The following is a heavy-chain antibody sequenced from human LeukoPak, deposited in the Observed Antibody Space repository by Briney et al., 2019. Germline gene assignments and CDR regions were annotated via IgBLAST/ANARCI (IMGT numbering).Heavy chain of an antibody. J-gene: IGHJ4*02. D-gene: IGHD3-22*01. Sequence: GGSLRLYCAASGFTFSSYWMHWVRQAPGKGLVWVSRINSDGSSTSYAGSVKGRFTISRDNAKNTLYLQMNSLRAEDTAVYYCARGPRTYYYDSSGYYPNWGQGTLVTVSS. CDR2: INSDGSST. V-gene: IGHV3-74*01. CDR1: GFTFSSYW. CDR3: ARGPRTYYYDSSGYYPN.